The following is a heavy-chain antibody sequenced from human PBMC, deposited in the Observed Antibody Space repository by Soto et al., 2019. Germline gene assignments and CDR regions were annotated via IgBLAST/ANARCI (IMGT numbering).Heavy chain of an antibody. CDR1: GDSISGYY. J-gene: IGHJ4*02. V-gene: IGHV4-59*01. Sequence: SETLSLTCTVSGDSISGYYWSWIRQPPGKGLEWIGYIYYSGSTNYNPSLKSRVTISVDTSKNQLSLKLSSVTAADTAMYYCAREVYYGSGSYKDYWGQGTLVTVSS. CDR3: AREVYYGSGSYKDY. CDR2: IYYSGST. D-gene: IGHD3-10*01.